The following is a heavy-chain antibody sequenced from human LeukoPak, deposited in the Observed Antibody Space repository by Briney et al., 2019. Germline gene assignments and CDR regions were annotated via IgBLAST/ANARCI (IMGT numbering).Heavy chain of an antibody. Sequence: PGGSLRLSCAASGFTFDDYGMSWVRQAPGQGLEWVSGINWNGGTIGYADSVKGRFTISRDNAKNSLYLQMNSLRAEDTALYYCARYGFYCSSTSCYIFDNWGQGTLVTVSS. CDR2: INWNGGTI. CDR3: ARYGFYCSSTSCYIFDN. CDR1: GFTFDDYG. V-gene: IGHV3-20*04. D-gene: IGHD2-2*02. J-gene: IGHJ4*02.